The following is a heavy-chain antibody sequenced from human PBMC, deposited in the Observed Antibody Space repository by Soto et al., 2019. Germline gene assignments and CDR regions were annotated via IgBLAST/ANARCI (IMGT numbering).Heavy chain of an antibody. CDR1: GDSVSSNSAA. D-gene: IGHD2-15*01. Sequence: SQTLSLTCAISGDSVSSNSAAWNWIRQSPSRGLEWLGRTYYRSKWYNDYAVSVKSRMTINADTSKNQFSLQLKSVTPEDTAIYYCVRGSCPGGRCELGPAFDYWGRGTLVTVSS. V-gene: IGHV6-1*01. CDR3: VRGSCPGGRCELGPAFDY. J-gene: IGHJ4*02. CDR2: TYYRSKWYN.